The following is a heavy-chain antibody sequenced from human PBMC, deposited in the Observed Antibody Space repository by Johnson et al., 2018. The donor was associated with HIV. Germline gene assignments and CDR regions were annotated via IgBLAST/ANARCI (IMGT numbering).Heavy chain of an antibody. J-gene: IGHJ3*02. V-gene: IGHV3-30*04. Sequence: VQLVESGGGVVQPGRSLRLSCAASGFTFSSYAMHWVRQAPGKGLEWVAVISYDGSNKYYADSVKGRFTISRDNSKNTLYLQMNSLRAEDTAVYYFAREGEGRAFDICGQGTMVTVSS. CDR1: GFTFSSYA. CDR3: AREGEGRAFDI. D-gene: IGHD1-26*01. CDR2: ISYDGSNK.